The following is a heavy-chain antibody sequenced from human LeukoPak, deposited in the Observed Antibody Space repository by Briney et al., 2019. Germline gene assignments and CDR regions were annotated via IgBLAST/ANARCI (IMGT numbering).Heavy chain of an antibody. J-gene: IGHJ5*02. Sequence: GGSLRLSCAASGFTFSSYSMNWVRQAPGKGLEWVSSISSSSSYIYYADSVKGRFTISRDNAKNSLYLQMNSLRAEDTAVYYCARDGIAVLRFDPWGQGTLVTVSS. V-gene: IGHV3-21*01. CDR3: ARDGIAVLRFDP. CDR2: ISSSSSYI. D-gene: IGHD6-19*01. CDR1: GFTFSSYS.